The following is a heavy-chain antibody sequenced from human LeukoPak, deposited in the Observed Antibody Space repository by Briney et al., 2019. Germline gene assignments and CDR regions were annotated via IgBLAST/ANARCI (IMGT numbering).Heavy chain of an antibody. D-gene: IGHD3-10*01. V-gene: IGHV2-70*04. CDR3: ARTVEVRGVFGASYYFDY. CDR1: GFSLSTSGMR. Sequence: SGPALVKPTQTLTLTCTFSGFSLSTSGMRVSWIRQPPGKALEWLARIDWDDDKFYSTSLKTRLTISKDTSKNQAVLTMTNMDPVDTATYYCARTVEVRGVFGASYYFDYWGQGTLVTVSS. CDR2: IDWDDDK. J-gene: IGHJ4*02.